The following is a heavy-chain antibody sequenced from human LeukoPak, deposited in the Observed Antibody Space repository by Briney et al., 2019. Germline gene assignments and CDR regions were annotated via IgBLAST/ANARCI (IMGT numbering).Heavy chain of an antibody. CDR3: AKRITMIVVGDAFDI. CDR1: EFTFSNYA. Sequence: TGGSLRLPCVASEFTFSNYAMSWARQPPGKGLEWVSAIACIGGSTYYADSSRGRSTIPRDNSNNKLYLQMNSVRAEDTAVYYCAKRITMIVVGDAFDIWGQGTMVTVSS. D-gene: IGHD3-22*01. CDR2: IACIGGST. V-gene: IGHV3-23*01. J-gene: IGHJ3*02.